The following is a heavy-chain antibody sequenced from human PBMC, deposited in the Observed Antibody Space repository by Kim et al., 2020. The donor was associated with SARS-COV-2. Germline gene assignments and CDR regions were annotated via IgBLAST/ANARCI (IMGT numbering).Heavy chain of an antibody. J-gene: IGHJ4*02. D-gene: IGHD6-13*01. CDR3: ARVIGSSWQYYFDF. Sequence: GDSLQCRFTISRNHSTNTLYLLMNSLRAEDTAMYYCARVIGSSWQYYFDFWGQGSLVTVSS. V-gene: IGHV3-33*01.